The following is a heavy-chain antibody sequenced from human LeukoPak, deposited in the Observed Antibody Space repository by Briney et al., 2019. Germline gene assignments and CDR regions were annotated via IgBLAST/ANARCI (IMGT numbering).Heavy chain of an antibody. CDR2: ISGSGGST. Sequence: GGSLRLSCAASGFTFSSYAMSWVRQAPGKGLEWVSAISGSGGSTYYADSVKGRFTISRDNSKNTLYLQMNSLRAEDTAVYYCAKDRDGGTYYYDSSGYYYFDYWGQGTLVAVSS. D-gene: IGHD3-22*01. CDR1: GFTFSSYA. V-gene: IGHV3-23*01. J-gene: IGHJ4*02. CDR3: AKDRDGGTYYYDSSGYYYFDY.